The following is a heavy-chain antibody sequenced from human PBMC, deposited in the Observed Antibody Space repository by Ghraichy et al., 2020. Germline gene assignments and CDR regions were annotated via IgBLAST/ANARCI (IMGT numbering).Heavy chain of an antibody. J-gene: IGHJ4*02. CDR3: AFEEMATANFDY. CDR2: VYYSGST. Sequence: SETLSLTCTVSGGSISSYYWSWIRQPPGKGLEWIGYVYYSGSTNYNPSLKSRVTISGDTSKNQFSLKLSSVTAADTAVYYCAFEEMATANFDYWGQGTLVTVSS. V-gene: IGHV4-59*08. CDR1: GGSISSYY. D-gene: IGHD5-24*01.